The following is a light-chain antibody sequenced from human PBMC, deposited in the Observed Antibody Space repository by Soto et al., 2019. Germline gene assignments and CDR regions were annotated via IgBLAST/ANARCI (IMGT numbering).Light chain of an antibody. CDR2: DVF. V-gene: IGKV1-5*01. CDR1: QSITYW. Sequence: DIQMTQSPSSLSASVGDRVTITCRASQSITYWLAWYQQKPGRAPKLLIYDVFDLQSGVPSRFSGSGSGTEFTLTISSLQPDDSATYYCQQYHSFLFTFGQGTQLEIK. J-gene: IGKJ2*01. CDR3: QQYHSFLFT.